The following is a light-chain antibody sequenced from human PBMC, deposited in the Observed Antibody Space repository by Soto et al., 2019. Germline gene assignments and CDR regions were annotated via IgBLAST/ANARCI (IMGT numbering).Light chain of an antibody. CDR3: QQYDTYPWT. V-gene: IGKV1-5*01. CDR2: DAS. Sequence: DIEMTQSPSTLSASVGDRVTLTCRASQSISMWLAWYQQKPGKAPKFLIYDASTLESGVPSRFSGSGSGTEFTLTISSXQPDDFATYYCQQYDTYPWTFGQGTKVDIK. CDR1: QSISMW. J-gene: IGKJ1*01.